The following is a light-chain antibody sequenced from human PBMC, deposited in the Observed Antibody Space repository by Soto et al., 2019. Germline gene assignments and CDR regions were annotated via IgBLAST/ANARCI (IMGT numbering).Light chain of an antibody. CDR2: QAS. CDR1: QSISFW. V-gene: IGKV1-5*03. Sequence: DIQMTQSPSTLSASVGDRVTITCRANQSISFWLAWYQLRPGKAPTVVIYQASSLASGVPSRFSGSGSGTEFTLTISSLQPYDFATYYCQQYSRYSITFGGGTKVEIK. J-gene: IGKJ4*02. CDR3: QQYSRYSIT.